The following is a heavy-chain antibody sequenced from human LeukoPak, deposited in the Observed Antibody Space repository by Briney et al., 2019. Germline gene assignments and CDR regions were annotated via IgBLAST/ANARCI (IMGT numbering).Heavy chain of an antibody. Sequence: PGGSLRLSCVASGFTFSTYWMHWVRQAPGKGLVWVSRINSDGSSTFYADSVKGRFTISRDNAKNTLDLQMNSLRAEDTAVYYCVRDYYSSGSSDWGQGTLVTVSS. CDR3: VRDYYSSGSSD. D-gene: IGHD3-10*01. CDR1: GFTFSTYW. V-gene: IGHV3-74*01. J-gene: IGHJ4*02. CDR2: INSDGSST.